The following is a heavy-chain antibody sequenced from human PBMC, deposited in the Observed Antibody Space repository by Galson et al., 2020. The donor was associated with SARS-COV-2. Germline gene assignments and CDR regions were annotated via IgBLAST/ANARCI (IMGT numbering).Heavy chain of an antibody. CDR2: ISYTGST. J-gene: IGHJ5*02. CDR3: ARQEEAFCSGNYCSYSRWFDP. CDR1: GGSISNTTYY. V-gene: IGHV4-39*02. Sequence: SETLSLTCTVSGGSISNTTYYWGWIRQPPGKGLEWIGTISYTGSTYYNPSVWGRVTISADTSKNHFSLKLSSVTAADTAMYYCARQEEAFCSGNYCSYSRWFDPWGQGTLVTVSS. D-gene: IGHD3-3*01.